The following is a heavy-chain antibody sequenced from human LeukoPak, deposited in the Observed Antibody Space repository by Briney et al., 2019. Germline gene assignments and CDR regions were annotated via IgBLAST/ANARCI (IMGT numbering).Heavy chain of an antibody. J-gene: IGHJ4*02. CDR3: ARGYSSSWYAY. V-gene: IGHV3-66*01. D-gene: IGHD6-13*01. Sequence: HPGGSLRLSCAASEFSVGSNYMTWVRQAPGKGLEWVSLIYSGGSTYYADSVKGRFTISRDNSKNTLYLQMNSLRAEDTAVYYCARGYSSSWYAYWGQGTLVTVSP. CDR2: IYSGGST. CDR1: EFSVGSNY.